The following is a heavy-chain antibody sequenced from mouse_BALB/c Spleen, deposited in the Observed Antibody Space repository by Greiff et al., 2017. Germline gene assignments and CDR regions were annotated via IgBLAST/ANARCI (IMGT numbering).Heavy chain of an antibody. CDR3: ARWKYGNGDY. V-gene: IGHV1-7*01. CDR2: INPSTGYT. Sequence: VQLVESGAELAKPGASVKMSCKASGYTFTSYWMHWVKQRPGQGLEWIGYINPSTGYTEYNQKFKDKATLTADKSSSTAYMQLSSLTSEDSAVYYCARWKYGNGDYWGQGTTLTVSS. J-gene: IGHJ2*01. D-gene: IGHD2-10*02. CDR1: GYTFTSYW.